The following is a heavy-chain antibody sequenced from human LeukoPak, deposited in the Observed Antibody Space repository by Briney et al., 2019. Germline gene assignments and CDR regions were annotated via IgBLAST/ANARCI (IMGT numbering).Heavy chain of an antibody. CDR1: GYTFTGYY. CDR3: ARDFRPRKLDYYGSGSYKYFDY. CDR2: INPNSGGT. Sequence: GASVKVSCKASGYTFTGYYMHWVRQAPGQGLGWMGWINPNSGGTNYAQRFQGRVTMTRDTSISTAYMELSRLRSDDTAVYYCARDFRPRKLDYYGSGSYKYFDYWGQGTLVTVSS. V-gene: IGHV1-2*02. J-gene: IGHJ4*02. D-gene: IGHD3-10*01.